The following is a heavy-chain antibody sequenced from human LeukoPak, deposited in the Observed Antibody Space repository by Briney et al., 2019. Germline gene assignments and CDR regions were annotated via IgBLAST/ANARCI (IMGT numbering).Heavy chain of an antibody. Sequence: SETLSLTCTVSGYSISSGYYWGWIRQPPGKGLEWIGSIYHSGSTYYNPSLKSRVTISVDTSKNQFSLKLSSVTAADTAVYYCARTRTLWLPSYIDYWGQGTLVTVSS. D-gene: IGHD5-18*01. J-gene: IGHJ4*02. CDR1: GYSISSGYY. CDR2: IYHSGST. CDR3: ARTRTLWLPSYIDY. V-gene: IGHV4-38-2*02.